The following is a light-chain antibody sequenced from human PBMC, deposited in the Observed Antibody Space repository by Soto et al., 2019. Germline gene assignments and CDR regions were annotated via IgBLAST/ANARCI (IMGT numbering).Light chain of an antibody. CDR1: SSDVGGYHY. CDR3: SSSTSSSTPLV. J-gene: IGLJ3*02. CDR2: DVT. Sequence: QSALTQPASVSWSPGQSITSSCTGTSSDVGGYHYVSWYQQHPGKSPKLMIYDVTNRPSGVSKRFSGSKAGNTASLTISGLQAEDEADYYCSSSTSSSTPLVFGGGTKVTVL. V-gene: IGLV2-14*01.